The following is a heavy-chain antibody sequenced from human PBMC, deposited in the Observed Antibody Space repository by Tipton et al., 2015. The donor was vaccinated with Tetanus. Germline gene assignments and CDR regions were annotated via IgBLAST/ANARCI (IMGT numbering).Heavy chain of an antibody. CDR1: GFTFSTYA. J-gene: IGHJ4*02. V-gene: IGHV3-23*01. Sequence: SLRLSCAASGFTFSTYAMAWVRQAPGKGLECVSSISGSGRTTSYADSVRGRFTISRDNSKNTLYLQMNSLRAEDTAVYYCAKDGCFSVGCLGSDYWGQGNLVTVSS. CDR3: AKDGCFSVGCLGSDY. D-gene: IGHD5/OR15-5a*01. CDR2: ISGSGRTT.